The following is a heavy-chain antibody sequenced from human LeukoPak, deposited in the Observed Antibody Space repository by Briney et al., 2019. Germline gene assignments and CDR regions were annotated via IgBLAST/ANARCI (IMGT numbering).Heavy chain of an antibody. D-gene: IGHD4-23*01. V-gene: IGHV3-21*01. CDR1: GFTFSSYS. CDR3: ASTGGGNSGFDY. CDR2: ISSSSSYI. Sequence: GGSLRLSCAASGFTFSSYSMNWVRQAPGKGLEWVSSISSSSSYIYYADSVKGRFTISRDNAKNSLYLQMNSLRAEDTAVYYCASTGGGNSGFDYWGQGTLVTVPS. J-gene: IGHJ4*02.